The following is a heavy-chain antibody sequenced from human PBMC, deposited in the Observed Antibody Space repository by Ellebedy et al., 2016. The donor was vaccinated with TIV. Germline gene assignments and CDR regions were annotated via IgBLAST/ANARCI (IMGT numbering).Heavy chain of an antibody. CDR2: ITSGSEVI. V-gene: IGHV3-48*02. CDR3: ASGYSGGWYGIDQ. J-gene: IGHJ4*02. Sequence: ETLSLTCAASGFTFSSYSMDWVRQAPGRGLKWISYITSGSEVISYADSVKGRFTISRDNAKNSMYLQMNSLRDEDTAVYYCASGYSGGWYGIDQWGQGTLVTVSS. D-gene: IGHD6-19*01. CDR1: GFTFSSYS.